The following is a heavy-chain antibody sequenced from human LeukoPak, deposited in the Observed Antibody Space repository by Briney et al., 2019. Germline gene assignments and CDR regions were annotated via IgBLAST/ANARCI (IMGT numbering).Heavy chain of an antibody. CDR2: ISTSGSTK. J-gene: IGHJ4*02. D-gene: IGHD2-21*01. CDR3: ARSRWCSY. CDR1: GFTFSSYE. V-gene: IGHV3-48*03. Sequence: PGGSLRLPCAASGFTFSSYEMNWVRQAPGKGLEWVSYISTSGSTKYYADSVKGRFTISRDNAKNSLYLQMNSLRAEDTAVYYCARSRWCSYWGQGTLVTVSS.